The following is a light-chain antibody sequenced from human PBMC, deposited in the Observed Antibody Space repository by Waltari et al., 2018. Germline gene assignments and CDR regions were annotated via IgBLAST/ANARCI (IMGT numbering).Light chain of an antibody. J-gene: IGLJ1*01. V-gene: IGLV2-8*01. CDR2: EVS. CDR1: SSDVGGYNS. CDR3: SSYVGSNKGV. Sequence: QSALTQPPSASGSPGQSVTISCTGTSSDVGGYNSVSLYQQHPGKAPKLMISEVSKRPSGVPDRFSGSKSGNTASLTVSGLQAEDEADYYCSSYVGSNKGVFGTGTKVTVL.